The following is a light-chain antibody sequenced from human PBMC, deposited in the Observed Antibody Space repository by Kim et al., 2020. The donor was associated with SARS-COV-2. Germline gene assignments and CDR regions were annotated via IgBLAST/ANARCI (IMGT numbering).Light chain of an antibody. CDR1: QSVSSSY. V-gene: IGKV3-20*01. CDR2: GAS. Sequence: PGERATLSCRASQSVSSSYLAWYQQKSGQAPRLLIYGASSRATGIPDRFSGSGSGTYFTLTISRLEPEDFAVYYCQQYGSSPPITFGQGTRLEIK. J-gene: IGKJ5*01. CDR3: QQYGSSPPIT.